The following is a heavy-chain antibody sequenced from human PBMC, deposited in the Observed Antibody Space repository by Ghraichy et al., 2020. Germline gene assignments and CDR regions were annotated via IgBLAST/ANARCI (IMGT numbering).Heavy chain of an antibody. Sequence: SGPTLVKPTETLTLTCTVSGFSLSNARMGVSWIRQPPGKALEWLAHIFSNDEKSYSTSLKSRLTISKDTSKSQVVLTMTNMDPVDTATYYCARIGSVRFLEWSVWGQGTTVTVSS. CDR3: ARIGSVRFLEWSV. V-gene: IGHV2-26*01. CDR2: IFSNDEK. D-gene: IGHD3-3*01. J-gene: IGHJ6*02. CDR1: GFSLSNARMG.